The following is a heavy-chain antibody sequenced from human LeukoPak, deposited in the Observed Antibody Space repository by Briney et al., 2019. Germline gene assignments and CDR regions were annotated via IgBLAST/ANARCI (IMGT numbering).Heavy chain of an antibody. CDR3: ARVGGSPGSFDY. D-gene: IGHD6-25*01. CDR1: GASISSYY. Sequence: SETLSLTCTVSGASISSYYWSWIRQPPGKGLEWIGYIYYSGSTNYNPSLKSRVTISVDTSKNQFSLKLSSVTAADTAVYYCARVGGSPGSFDYWGQGTLVTVSS. J-gene: IGHJ4*02. V-gene: IGHV4-59*01. CDR2: IYYSGST.